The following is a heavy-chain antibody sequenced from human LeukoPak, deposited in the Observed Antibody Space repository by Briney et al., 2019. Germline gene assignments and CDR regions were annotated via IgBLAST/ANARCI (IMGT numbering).Heavy chain of an antibody. V-gene: IGHV4-4*07. CDR3: ARDMGYDSSGYYSYDAFDI. J-gene: IGHJ3*02. Sequence: SETLSLTCTVSGGSISSYYWSWIRQPAGKGLEWIGRIYTSGSTNYNPSLKSRVTMSVDTSKNQFSLKLGSVTAADTAVYYCARDMGYDSSGYYSYDAFDIWGQGTMVTVSS. CDR2: IYTSGST. D-gene: IGHD3-22*01. CDR1: GGSISSYY.